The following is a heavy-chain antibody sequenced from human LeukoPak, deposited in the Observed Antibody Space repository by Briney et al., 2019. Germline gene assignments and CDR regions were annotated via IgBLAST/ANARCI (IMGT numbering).Heavy chain of an antibody. J-gene: IGHJ4*02. D-gene: IGHD2-2*01. CDR3: ARVRKDIVVVPGAMRDTYYFDY. CDR2: IKQDVSEK. CDR1: GFTFMTYW. Sequence: PGGSLRLSCAASGFTFMTYWMSWVRQGPGKGLEWVANIKQDVSEKYYVDSVKGRFTISRDNAKNSLYLQMNSLRAEDTAVYYCARVRKDIVVVPGAMRDTYYFDYWGQGTLVTVSS. V-gene: IGHV3-7*01.